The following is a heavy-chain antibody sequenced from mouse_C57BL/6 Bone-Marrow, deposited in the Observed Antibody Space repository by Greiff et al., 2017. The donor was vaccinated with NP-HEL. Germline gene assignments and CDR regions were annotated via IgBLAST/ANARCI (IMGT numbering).Heavy chain of an antibody. CDR2: IDPADGDT. V-gene: IGHV14-4*01. CDR3: TTKGITTVLDY. CDR1: GFNITDDY. J-gene: IGHJ2*01. Sequence: EVQLQQSGAELVRPGASVTLSCTASGFNITDDYMHWVKQRPEQGLEWIGWIDPADGDTEYASKFQGKATITADTSSNTAYMQLSSLTSEDTAVYYCTTKGITTVLDYWGQGTTLTVSS. D-gene: IGHD1-1*01.